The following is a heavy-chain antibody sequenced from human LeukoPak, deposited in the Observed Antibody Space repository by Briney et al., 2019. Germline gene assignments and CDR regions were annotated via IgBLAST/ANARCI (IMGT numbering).Heavy chain of an antibody. CDR2: INPNSGGT. CDR1: GYTFTGYY. J-gene: IGHJ4*02. D-gene: IGHD6-19*01. V-gene: IGHV1-2*02. CDR3: ARDEAGCSGWYYY. Sequence: ASVKVSCKASGYTFTGYYMHWVRQAPGQGLEWMGWINPNSGGTNYAQKFQGRVTMTRDTSISTAYMALSRLRSDDTAVYYCARDEAGCSGWYYYWGQGTLVTVSS.